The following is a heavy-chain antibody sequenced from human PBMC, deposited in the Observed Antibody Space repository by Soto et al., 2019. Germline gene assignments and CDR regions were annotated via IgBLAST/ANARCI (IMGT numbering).Heavy chain of an antibody. Sequence: SETLSLTCTVSGYSIGTGYWWGWIRQPPGKGLEWIGTIHNSGSTYSNPSLRSRITMSLDTSKNQFSLKLTSVTAADTAVYYCAGDLSSAWFFFWGQGILVTVSS. D-gene: IGHD6-19*01. J-gene: IGHJ4*02. CDR1: GYSIGTGYW. V-gene: IGHV4-38-2*02. CDR2: IHNSGST. CDR3: AGDLSSAWFFF.